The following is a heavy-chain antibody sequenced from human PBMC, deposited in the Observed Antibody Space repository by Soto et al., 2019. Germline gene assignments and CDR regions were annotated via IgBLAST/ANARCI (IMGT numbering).Heavy chain of an antibody. J-gene: IGHJ4*02. Sequence: RGESLKISCKGSEYSFTSYWISWVRQMPGKGLEWMGRIDPSDSYTNYSPSFQGHVTISADKSISTAYLQWSSLKASDTAMYYCARLNSGSYYGNDYWGQGTLVTVSS. CDR3: ARLNSGSYYGNDY. D-gene: IGHD1-26*01. V-gene: IGHV5-10-1*01. CDR2: IDPSDSYT. CDR1: EYSFTSYW.